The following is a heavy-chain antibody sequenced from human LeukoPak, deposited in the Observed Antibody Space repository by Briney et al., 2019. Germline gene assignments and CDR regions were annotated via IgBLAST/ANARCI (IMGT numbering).Heavy chain of an antibody. CDR3: ARRYYDILTGYYYYFDY. V-gene: IGHV4-39*01. D-gene: IGHD3-9*01. CDR2: IYYSGST. CDR1: GGSISSSSYY. Sequence: SETLSLTCTISGGSISSSSYYWGWIRQPPGKGLEWIESIYYSGSTYYNPSLKSRVTISVDTSKNQFSLKLSSVTAADTAVYYCARRYYDILTGYYYYFDYWGQGTLVTVSS. J-gene: IGHJ4*02.